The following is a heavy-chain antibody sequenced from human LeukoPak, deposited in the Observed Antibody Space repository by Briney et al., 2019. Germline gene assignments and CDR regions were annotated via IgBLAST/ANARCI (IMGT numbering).Heavy chain of an antibody. CDR1: GFTFSSYA. CDR3: AKFLGILTGYLDY. J-gene: IGHJ4*02. Sequence: PGGSLRLSCEASGFTFSSYAMSWVRQAPGKGLKWVSAISGSGGSAYYADSVKGRFTISRDNSKNTLYLQMNSLRAEDTAVYYCAKFLGILTGYLDYWGQGTLVTVSS. CDR2: ISGSGGSA. V-gene: IGHV3-23*01. D-gene: IGHD3-9*01.